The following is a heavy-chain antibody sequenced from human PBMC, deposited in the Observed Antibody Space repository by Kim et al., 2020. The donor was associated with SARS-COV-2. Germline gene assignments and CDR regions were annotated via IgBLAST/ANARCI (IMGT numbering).Heavy chain of an antibody. V-gene: IGHV1-69*13. CDR3: ARDPHNYYDSSGQNWFDP. J-gene: IGHJ5*02. Sequence: SVKVSCKASGGTFSSYAISWVRQAPGQGLEWMGGIIPIFGTANCAQKFQGRVTITADESTSTAYMELSSLRSEDTAVYYCARDPHNYYDSSGQNWFDPWGQGTLVTVSS. CDR2: IIPIFGTA. D-gene: IGHD3-22*01. CDR1: GGTFSSYA.